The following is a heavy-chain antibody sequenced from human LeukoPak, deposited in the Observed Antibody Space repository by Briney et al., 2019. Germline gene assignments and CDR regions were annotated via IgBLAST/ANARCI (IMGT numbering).Heavy chain of an antibody. CDR1: GGSISSYY. CDR3: AREPSADWGYYYYGMDV. J-gene: IGHJ6*02. V-gene: IGHV4-4*07. D-gene: IGHD7-27*01. CDR2: IYTSGST. Sequence: SETLSLTCTVSGGSISSYYWSWIRQPAGKGLEWIGRIYTSGSTNYNPSLKSRVTMSVDTSKNQFSLKLSSVTAADTAVYYCAREPSADWGYYYYGMDVWGQGTTVTASS.